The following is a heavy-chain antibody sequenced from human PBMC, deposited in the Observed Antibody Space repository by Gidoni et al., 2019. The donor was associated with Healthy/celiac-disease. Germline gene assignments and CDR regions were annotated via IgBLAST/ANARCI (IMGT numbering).Heavy chain of an antibody. CDR3: ARDPNNYDFWSGYNLGDGFMDV. CDR2: ISYDGSNK. J-gene: IGHJ6*02. V-gene: IGHV3-30*04. D-gene: IGHD3-3*01. CDR1: GFTFSSSA. Sequence: QVQLAESGGGVVQPGRSLRLSCAASGFTFSSSAMHWVRQAPGKGLEWVAVISYDGSNKYYEDSVKGRLTISRDNSKNTLYLQMNSLRAEDTAVYYCARDPNNYDFWSGYNLGDGFMDVWGQGTTVTVSS.